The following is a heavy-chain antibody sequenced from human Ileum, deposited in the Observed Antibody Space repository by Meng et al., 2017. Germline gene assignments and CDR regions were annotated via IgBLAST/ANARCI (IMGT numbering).Heavy chain of an antibody. CDR1: GFSFNTYW. CDR2: MNSGGTTI. CDR3: VRYCASDSCYSPRVAFDS. V-gene: IGHV3-74*01. D-gene: IGHD2-15*01. Sequence: GESLKISCAASGFSFNTYWMHWVRQAPGKGLVWVSRMNSGGTTINYADSVKGRFTISRDNAKNTVYLQMNSLRVEDTAVYYCVRYCASDSCYSPRVAFDSWGQGTMVTVSS. J-gene: IGHJ3*02.